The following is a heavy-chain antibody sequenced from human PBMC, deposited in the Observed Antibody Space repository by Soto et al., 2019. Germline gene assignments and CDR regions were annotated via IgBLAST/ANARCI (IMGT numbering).Heavy chain of an antibody. Sequence: QVQLVQSGAEVKKPGSSVKVSCKASGDTFSSYAFSWVRQAPGQGLEWMGGIIPIFGTPKYAQKLQGRVTITADKSTSTAYMELSSLRSEDTAVYYCARAAYCSGASCYWFDYWGQGTLVTVSS. CDR3: ARAAYCSGASCYWFDY. J-gene: IGHJ4*02. CDR2: IIPIFGTP. V-gene: IGHV1-69*06. CDR1: GDTFSSYA. D-gene: IGHD2-15*01.